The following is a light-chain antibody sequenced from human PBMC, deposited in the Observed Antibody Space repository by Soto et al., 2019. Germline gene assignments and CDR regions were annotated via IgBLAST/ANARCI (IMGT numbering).Light chain of an antibody. Sequence: IQMTQSPSTLSSSLGDRVTITCRASHNIERWMAWYQQKPGKAPSLLIFDASTLHSGVQSRFSGSGSGTDFTLTIRSLQPDDFATYYCKQFAISTTCGQGTKVDIK. V-gene: IGKV1-5*01. CDR1: HNIERW. J-gene: IGKJ1*01. CDR2: DAS. CDR3: KQFAISTT.